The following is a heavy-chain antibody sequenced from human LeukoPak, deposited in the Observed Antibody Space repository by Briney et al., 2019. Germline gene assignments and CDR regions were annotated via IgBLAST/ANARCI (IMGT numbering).Heavy chain of an antibody. V-gene: IGHV4-39*01. Sequence: KPSETLSLTCIVSGGSINTSPYYWGWIRQPQGKGLEWIASFYYSGSTYYNPSRKSRVTIAADRSKYQLSLKLSYRTAADTAVYSCARHTDVLTGRYWGQGTRVPVPS. CDR1: GGSINTSPYY. CDR2: FYYSGST. CDR3: ARHTDVLTGRY. J-gene: IGHJ4*02. D-gene: IGHD3-9*01.